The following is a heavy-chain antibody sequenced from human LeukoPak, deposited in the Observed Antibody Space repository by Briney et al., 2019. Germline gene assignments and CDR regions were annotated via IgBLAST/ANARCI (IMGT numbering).Heavy chain of an antibody. CDR1: GFSVGSYD. V-gene: IGHV3-21*01. Sequence: GGSLRLSCAASGFSVGSYDMNWVRQAPGKGLEWVSSITTSSSYIYYADSVKGRFTVSRDNAKNSLYLQMNSLRAEDTAVYHCASHIVVVTAIRYYAMDVWGQGTTVTVSS. D-gene: IGHD2-2*01. J-gene: IGHJ6*02. CDR3: ASHIVVVTAIRYYAMDV. CDR2: ITTSSSYI.